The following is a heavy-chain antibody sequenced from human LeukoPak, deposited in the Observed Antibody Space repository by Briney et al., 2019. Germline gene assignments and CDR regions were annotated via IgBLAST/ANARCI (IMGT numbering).Heavy chain of an antibody. J-gene: IGHJ3*02. CDR2: IYYSGST. Sequence: SETLSLTCAVYGGSFSGYSWSWIRQPPGKGLEWIGYIYYSGSTYYNPSLKSRVTISVDTSKNQFSLKLSSVTAADTAVYYCARAMTDAFDIWGQGTMVTVSS. CDR1: GGSFSGYS. CDR3: ARAMTDAFDI. V-gene: IGHV4-30-4*07.